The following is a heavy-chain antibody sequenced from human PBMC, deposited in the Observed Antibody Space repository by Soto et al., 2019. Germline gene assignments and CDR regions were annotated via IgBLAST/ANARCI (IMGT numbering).Heavy chain of an antibody. J-gene: IGHJ4*02. CDR2: IKHDGSEK. V-gene: IGHV3-7*03. CDR3: ERLPCDPHRCYYFEY. D-gene: IGHD2-2*01. CDR1: GFTFSSYW. Sequence: GGSLRLSCEASGFTFSSYWMTWIRQAPETGLEWVANIKHDGSEKFYVDSVEGRFTISRDNAKNSLHLQMNSLRVEDTAVYYCERLPCDPHRCYYFEYWGPGTLVTVSS.